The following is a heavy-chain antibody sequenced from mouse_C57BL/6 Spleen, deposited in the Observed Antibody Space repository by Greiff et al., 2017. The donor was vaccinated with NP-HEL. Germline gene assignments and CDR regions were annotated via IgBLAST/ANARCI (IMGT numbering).Heavy chain of an antibody. Sequence: VKLQESGPGLVAPSQSLSITCTVSGFSLTSYGVDWVRQPPGKGLEWLGVIWGGGSTNYNSALMSRLSISKDNSKSQVFLKMNSLQTDDTAMYYCARIKLGDYYAMDYWGQGTSVTVSS. J-gene: IGHJ4*01. CDR1: GFSLTSYG. CDR2: IWGGGST. CDR3: ARIKLGDYYAMDY. V-gene: IGHV2-9*01. D-gene: IGHD4-1*01.